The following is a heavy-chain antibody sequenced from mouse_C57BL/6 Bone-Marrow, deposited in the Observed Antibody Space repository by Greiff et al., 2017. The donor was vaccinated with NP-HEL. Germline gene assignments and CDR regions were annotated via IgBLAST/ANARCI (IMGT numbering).Heavy chain of an antibody. CDR1: GFNIKDDY. Sequence: EVQLQQSGAELVRPGASVKLSCTASGFNIKDDYMHWVKQRPVQGLEWIGWIDPENGDTEYASKFQGKATITADTSSNTAYLQLSSLTSEDTAVYYCTTFYYGNYEWYFDVWGTGTTVTVSS. D-gene: IGHD2-1*01. J-gene: IGHJ1*03. CDR3: TTFYYGNYEWYFDV. CDR2: IDPENGDT. V-gene: IGHV14-4*01.